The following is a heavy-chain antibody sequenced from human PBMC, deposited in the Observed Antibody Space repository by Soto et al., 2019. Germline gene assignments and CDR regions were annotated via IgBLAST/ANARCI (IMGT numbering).Heavy chain of an antibody. CDR2: VYYDGSHQ. CDR3: ARGIGGTVIPTYYFDY. Sequence: GGSLRLSCAASRFTFKNYGVHWVRQAPGKGLEWVAIVYYDGSHQYYADSVKGRFTISRDNSKSTLYLQMNSLRLEDTAVYYCARGIGGTVIPTYYFDYWGQGTPVTVSS. CDR1: RFTFKNYG. V-gene: IGHV3-33*01. J-gene: IGHJ4*02. D-gene: IGHD3-16*02.